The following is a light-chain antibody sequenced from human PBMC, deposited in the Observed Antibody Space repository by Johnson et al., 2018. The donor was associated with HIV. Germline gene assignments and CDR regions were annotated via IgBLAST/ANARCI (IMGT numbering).Light chain of an antibody. CDR1: SSNIGNNY. CDR2: DNN. CDR3: GTWDSSLSAGGV. V-gene: IGLV1-51*01. J-gene: IGLJ1*01. Sequence: QSVLTQPPSVSAAPGQKVTISCSGSSSNIGNNYVSWYQQLPGTAPKLLIYDNNKRPSGIPARFSGSKSATSATLDITGLQPGDEADYYCGTWDSSLSAGGVFGTGTKVTVL.